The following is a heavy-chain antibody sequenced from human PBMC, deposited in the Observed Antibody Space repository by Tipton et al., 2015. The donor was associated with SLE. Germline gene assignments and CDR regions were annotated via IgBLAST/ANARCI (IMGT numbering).Heavy chain of an antibody. CDR1: GFTFSSYS. D-gene: IGHD2-15*01. CDR3: ARDGDIVVVVAAPYYFDY. Sequence: SLRLSCAASGFTFSSYSRNWVRQAPGKGLEWVSSISSSSSYIYYTDSVKGRFTISRDNAKNSLYLQMNSLRAEDTAVYYCARDGDIVVVVAAPYYFDYWGQGTLVTVSS. CDR2: ISSSSSYI. J-gene: IGHJ4*02. V-gene: IGHV3-21*01.